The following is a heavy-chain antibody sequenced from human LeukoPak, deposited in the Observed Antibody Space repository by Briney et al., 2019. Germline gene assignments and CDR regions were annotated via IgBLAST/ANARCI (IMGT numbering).Heavy chain of an antibody. Sequence: GRSLRLSCTGSGFSFGGYAMNWVRQAPGKGLEWVSYISSSGTSIYYADSVKVRFTISRDNAKNSLYLQMNSLRAEDTAVYYCARGGYCSSSICYSLNAFDIWGQGTMFTVSS. CDR1: GFSFGGYA. J-gene: IGHJ3*02. CDR3: ARGGYCSSSICYSLNAFDI. CDR2: ISSSGTSI. V-gene: IGHV3-48*03. D-gene: IGHD2-2*01.